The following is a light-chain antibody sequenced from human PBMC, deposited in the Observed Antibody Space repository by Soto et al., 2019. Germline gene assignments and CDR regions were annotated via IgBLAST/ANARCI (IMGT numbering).Light chain of an antibody. CDR3: SSYTSSSTRE. Sequence: QSALTQPASVSGSPGQSVTISCTGTSSDVGGYNYVSWYQQHPGKAPKLMIYEVSNRPSGVSNRFSGSQSGKSASLTISGLQGDDEADYYCSSYTSSSTREFGEGTMLNVL. V-gene: IGLV2-14*01. CDR1: SSDVGGYNY. J-gene: IGLJ3*02. CDR2: EVS.